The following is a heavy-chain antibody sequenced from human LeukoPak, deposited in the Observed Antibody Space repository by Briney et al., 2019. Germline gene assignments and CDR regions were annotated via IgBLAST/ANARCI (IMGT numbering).Heavy chain of an antibody. Sequence: SGGSLRLSCAASGFTFSSYAMSWVRQAPGKGLEWVSAISGSGGSTYYADSVKGRFTISRDNSKNTLYLQMNSLRAEDTAVYYCAKDHEQCDAFDIWGQGTMVTVSS. D-gene: IGHD6-19*01. CDR3: AKDHEQCDAFDI. J-gene: IGHJ3*02. CDR2: ISGSGGST. V-gene: IGHV3-23*01. CDR1: GFTFSSYA.